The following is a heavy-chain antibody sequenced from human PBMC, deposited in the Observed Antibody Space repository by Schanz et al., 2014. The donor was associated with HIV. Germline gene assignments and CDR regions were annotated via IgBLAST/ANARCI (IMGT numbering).Heavy chain of an antibody. CDR1: GFTFDDYG. CDR3: ARRAARPMYSGSFLFDY. V-gene: IGHV3-9*01. Sequence: VQLVESGGGVVQPGRSLRLSWAASGFTFDDYGMDWGRQGPGKGLEWVPGISWSSGNRGYADSGKGRFTISRDNAKNSLYLEMKSLRLEDTALYYCARRAARPMYSGSFLFDYWGQGSLVTVSS. D-gene: IGHD1-26*01. CDR2: ISWSSGNR. J-gene: IGHJ4*02.